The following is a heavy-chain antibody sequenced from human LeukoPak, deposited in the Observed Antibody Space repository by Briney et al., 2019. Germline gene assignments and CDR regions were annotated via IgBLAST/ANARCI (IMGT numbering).Heavy chain of an antibody. CDR2: ISSSGSTI. Sequence: LSLTCTVSGGSISSYYWSWIRQAPGKRLEWVSYISSSGSTIYYADSVKGRFTISRDNAKNSLYLQMNSLRAEDTAVYYCARGQSIVVVPAATRDRGRPDYWGQGTLVTVSS. D-gene: IGHD2-2*01. J-gene: IGHJ4*02. V-gene: IGHV3-11*01. CDR1: GGSISSYY. CDR3: ARGQSIVVVPAATRDRGRPDY.